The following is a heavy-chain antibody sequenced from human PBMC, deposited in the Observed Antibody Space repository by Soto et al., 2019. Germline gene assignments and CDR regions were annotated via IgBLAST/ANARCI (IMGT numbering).Heavy chain of an antibody. CDR2: RRYDGSNK. V-gene: IGHV3-33*01. J-gene: IGHJ3*02. Sequence: QVQLVESGGGVVQPGRSLRLSCAASGFTFSSYGMHWVRQAPGKGVEWVAVRRYDGSNKYYADSVKGRFTIYRDNSKNTLYLQMNSLRAEDTAVYYCARDPIAVARDDAFDIWGQGTMVTVSS. D-gene: IGHD6-19*01. CDR1: GFTFSSYG. CDR3: ARDPIAVARDDAFDI.